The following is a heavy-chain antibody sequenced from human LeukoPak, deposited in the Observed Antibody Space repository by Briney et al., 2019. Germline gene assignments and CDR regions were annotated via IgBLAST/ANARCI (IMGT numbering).Heavy chain of an antibody. J-gene: IGHJ4*02. CDR1: GGSISSYY. V-gene: IGHV4-59*01. Sequence: PSETLSLTCTVSGGSISSYYWSWIRQPPGKGLEGLGYIYYSGSTNYNPSLQSRVTISVDTSKNQFSLKLSSVTAADTAVYYCTRTTVTSIRSDYWGQGTLVTVSS. CDR3: TRTTVTSIRSDY. D-gene: IGHD4-17*01. CDR2: IYYSGST.